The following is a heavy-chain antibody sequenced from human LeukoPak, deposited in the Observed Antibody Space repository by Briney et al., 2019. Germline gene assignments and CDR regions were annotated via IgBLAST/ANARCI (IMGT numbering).Heavy chain of an antibody. CDR2: IYYSRNT. Sequence: PETLSLTCIVSGGSISSYYWSWMRHPPGEGLEWVGYIYYSRNTNYNPYLKSRVTISVDTSKNQFSLKLSSVTAADTAVYYCARGGYSYVYLNWFDPWGQGTLVTVSS. D-gene: IGHD5-18*01. CDR1: GGSISSYY. V-gene: IGHV4-59*01. J-gene: IGHJ5*02. CDR3: ARGGYSYVYLNWFDP.